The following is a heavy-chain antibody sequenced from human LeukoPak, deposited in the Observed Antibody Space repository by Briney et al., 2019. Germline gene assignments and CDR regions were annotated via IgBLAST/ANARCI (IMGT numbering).Heavy chain of an antibody. CDR3: ARDFDLMQIAVAGTDAFDI. CDR2: IIPIFGTA. V-gene: IGHV1-69*13. CDR1: GGTLSSYA. Sequence: ASVKVSCKASGGTLSSYAISWVRQAPGQGLEWMGGIIPIFGTANYAQKFQGRVTITADESTSTAYMELSSLRSEDTAVYYCARDFDLMQIAVAGTDAFDIWGQGTMVTVSS. D-gene: IGHD6-19*01. J-gene: IGHJ3*02.